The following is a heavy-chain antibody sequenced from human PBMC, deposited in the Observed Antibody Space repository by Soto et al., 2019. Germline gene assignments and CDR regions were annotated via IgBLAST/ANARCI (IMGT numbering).Heavy chain of an antibody. Sequence: SETLSLTCTVSGGSVSSGSYYWSWIRQPPGKGLEWIGYIYYSGSTNYNPSLKSRVTISVDTSKNQFSLKLSSVTAADTAVYYCARVMVRGVITGWFDPWGQGTLVTV. D-gene: IGHD3-10*01. CDR2: IYYSGST. CDR1: GGSVSSGSYY. V-gene: IGHV4-61*01. CDR3: ARVMVRGVITGWFDP. J-gene: IGHJ5*02.